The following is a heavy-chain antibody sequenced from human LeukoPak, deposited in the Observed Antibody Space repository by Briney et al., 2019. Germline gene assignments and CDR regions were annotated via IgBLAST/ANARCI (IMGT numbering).Heavy chain of an antibody. V-gene: IGHV5-51*01. CDR2: IYPGDSDT. CDR3: XXINYXDSSGYSYYFDY. D-gene: IGHD3-22*01. J-gene: IGHJ4*02. CDR1: GYSFTSYW. Sequence: GESLKISCKGSGYSFTSYWIGWVRQMPGKGLEWMGIIYPGDSDTRYSPSFQGQVTISADKSISTAYLQWSSLKASDTAMYYCXXINYXDSSGYSYYFDYWGQGTLVTVSS.